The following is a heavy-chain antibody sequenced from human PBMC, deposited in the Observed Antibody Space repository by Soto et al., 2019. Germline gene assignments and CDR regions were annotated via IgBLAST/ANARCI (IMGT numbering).Heavy chain of an antibody. CDR2: ISYDGSNK. V-gene: IGHV3-30-3*01. CDR1: GFTFSSYA. D-gene: IGHD2-15*01. CDR3: ARDDYCSGGSCYLGAVNSFDY. J-gene: IGHJ4*02. Sequence: QVQLVESGGGVVQPGRSLRLSCAASGFTFSSYAMHWVRQAPGKGLEWVAVISYDGSNKYYADSVKSRFTISRDNSKNTLYLQMNSLRAEDTAVYYCARDDYCSGGSCYLGAVNSFDYWGQGTLVTVSS.